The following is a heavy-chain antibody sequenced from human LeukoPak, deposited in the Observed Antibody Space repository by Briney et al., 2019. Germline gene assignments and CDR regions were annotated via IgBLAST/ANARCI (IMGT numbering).Heavy chain of an antibody. J-gene: IGHJ5*02. Sequence: PSETLSLTCTVSGGSISGYYWSWVRPPPRRGLEWVGHIHYSGSANYNPSLMSRVTISLNTSKNQFSLKLTSVTAAETAVYYCAREGQWLADWFDPWGQGTLVTVSS. CDR2: IHYSGSA. V-gene: IGHV4-59*01. CDR3: AREGQWLADWFDP. D-gene: IGHD6-19*01. CDR1: GGSISGYY.